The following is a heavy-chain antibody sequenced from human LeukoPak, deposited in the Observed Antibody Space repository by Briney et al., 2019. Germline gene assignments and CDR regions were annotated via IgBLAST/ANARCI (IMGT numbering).Heavy chain of an antibody. V-gene: IGHV3-23*01. CDR1: GFTFRSYA. Sequence: GGSLRLSCAASGFTFRSYAMNWVRQAPGKGLEWVSVISGSGSSTYYADSVKGRFTISRDNAKNSLYLQMNSLRAEDTAVYYCAREYSYGTLIYYYYYMDVWGKGTTVTISS. CDR2: ISGSGSST. J-gene: IGHJ6*03. CDR3: AREYSYGTLIYYYYYMDV. D-gene: IGHD5-18*01.